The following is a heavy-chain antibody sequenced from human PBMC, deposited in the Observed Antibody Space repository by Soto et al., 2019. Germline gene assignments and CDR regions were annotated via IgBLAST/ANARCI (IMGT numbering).Heavy chain of an antibody. V-gene: IGHV1-18*01. CDR2: ISAYNGNT. J-gene: IGHJ5*02. CDR3: ARGLKYSGYDFPPLGGWFDP. Sequence: QVQLVQSGAEVKKPGASVKVSCKASGYTFTSYGISWVRQAPGQGLEGMGWISAYNGNTNYAQKLQGRVTMTTDTSTSTAYMELRSLRSDDTAVYYCARGLKYSGYDFPPLGGWFDPWGQGTLVTVSS. CDR1: GYTFTSYG. D-gene: IGHD5-12*01.